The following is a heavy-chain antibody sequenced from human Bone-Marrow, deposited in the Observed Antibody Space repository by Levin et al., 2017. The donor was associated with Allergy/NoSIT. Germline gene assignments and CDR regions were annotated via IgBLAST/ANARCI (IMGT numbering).Heavy chain of an antibody. CDR1: GFTFSSYA. CDR3: ARAPSRYYYGSGRYHPDY. Sequence: GGSLRLYCAASGFTFSSYAMHWVRQAPGKGLEWVAVISYDGSNKYYADSVKGRFTISRDNSKNTLYLQMNSLRAEDTAVYYCARAPSRYYYGSGRYHPDYWGQGTLVTVSS. J-gene: IGHJ4*02. CDR2: ISYDGSNK. V-gene: IGHV3-30-3*01. D-gene: IGHD3-10*01.